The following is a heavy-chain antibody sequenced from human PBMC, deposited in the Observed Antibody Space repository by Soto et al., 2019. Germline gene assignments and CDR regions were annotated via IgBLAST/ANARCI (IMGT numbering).Heavy chain of an antibody. V-gene: IGHV3-23*01. CDR3: AKDGQRRYYYDSSGYYPSYFDY. Sequence: GSLRLSCAASGFTFSSYAMSWVRQAPGKGLEWVSAISGSGGSTYYADSVKGRFTISRDNSKNTLYLQMNSLRAEDTAVYYCAKDGQRRYYYDSSGYYPSYFDYWGQGTLVTVPQ. CDR1: GFTFSSYA. CDR2: ISGSGGST. J-gene: IGHJ4*02. D-gene: IGHD3-22*01.